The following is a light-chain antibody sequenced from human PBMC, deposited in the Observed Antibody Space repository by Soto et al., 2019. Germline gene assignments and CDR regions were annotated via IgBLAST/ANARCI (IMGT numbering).Light chain of an antibody. CDR1: QSVSSY. CDR3: QQYDNSPIT. J-gene: IGKJ5*01. V-gene: IGKV3-11*01. CDR2: DAS. Sequence: EIVLTQSPATLSLSPGERATLCCRASQSVSSYLAWYQQKPGQAPRLLIYDASNRATGIPARFSGSGSETDFTLTISRLEPEDFAVYYCQQYDNSPITFGQGTRLEIK.